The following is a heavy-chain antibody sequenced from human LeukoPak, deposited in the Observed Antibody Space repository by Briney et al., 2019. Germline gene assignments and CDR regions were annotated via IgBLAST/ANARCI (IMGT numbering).Heavy chain of an antibody. D-gene: IGHD4-17*01. V-gene: IGHV3-30*02. Sequence: PGGSLRLSCAASGFTFSSYGMHWVRQAPGKVLEWLAFIRYDGSNKYYADSVKGRFTMSRDNAKKSLFLQMNSLRAEDTAVYYCARDYGDYEPGRHHYYYYYMDVWGKGTTVTVSS. CDR2: IRYDGSNK. CDR3: ARDYGDYEPGRHHYYYYYMDV. CDR1: GFTFSSYG. J-gene: IGHJ6*03.